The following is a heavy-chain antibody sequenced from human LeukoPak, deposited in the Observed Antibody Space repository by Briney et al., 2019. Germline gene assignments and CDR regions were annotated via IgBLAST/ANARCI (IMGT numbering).Heavy chain of an antibody. D-gene: IGHD1-26*01. CDR3: AREGSGTYYFDY. V-gene: IGHV3-30-3*01. Sequence: TGGSLRLSCAASGFTFSTYAMHWVRQAPGKGLEWVAVISYDGSNKYYADFVKGRFTISRDNSKNTLYLQMNSLRAEETAVYYCAREGSGTYYFDYWGQGTLVTVSS. CDR2: ISYDGSNK. CDR1: GFTFSTYA. J-gene: IGHJ4*02.